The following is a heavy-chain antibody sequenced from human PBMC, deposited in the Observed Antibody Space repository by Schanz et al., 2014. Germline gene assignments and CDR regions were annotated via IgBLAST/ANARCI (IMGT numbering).Heavy chain of an antibody. V-gene: IGHV3-23*04. CDR1: GFTFSDYY. D-gene: IGHD2-21*01. J-gene: IGHJ4*02. Sequence: VYLVESGGDLVKPGGSLRLSCAASGFTFSDYYMAWIRQAPGKGLEWVSGISGSGGSTYDADSVKGRFTISRDNSKNALYLQMNSLRSEDTAVYYCARDRLECGAECYSVEVFEIWGQGTLVIVSS. CDR2: ISGSGGST. CDR3: ARDRLECGAECYSVEVFEI.